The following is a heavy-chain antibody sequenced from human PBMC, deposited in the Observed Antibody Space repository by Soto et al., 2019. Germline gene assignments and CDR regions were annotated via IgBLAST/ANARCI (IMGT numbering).Heavy chain of an antibody. CDR3: ARGSGPMIEWH. CDR1: GYTFTNFG. CDR2: ISAYNGNT. V-gene: IGHV1-18*01. J-gene: IGHJ4*02. D-gene: IGHD3-22*01. Sequence: ASVKVSCKASGYTFTNFGISWVRQAPGQGLEWMGWISAYNGNTNYAQNFQGRVTMTTDTSTSTAYMELNSLRSEDTAVYYCARGSGPMIEWHWGQGTLVTVSS.